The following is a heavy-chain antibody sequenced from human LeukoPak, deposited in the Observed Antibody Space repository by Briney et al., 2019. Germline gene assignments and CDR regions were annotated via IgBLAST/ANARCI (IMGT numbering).Heavy chain of an antibody. CDR1: GGSISSSSYY. D-gene: IGHD5-24*01. Sequence: SETLSLTCTVSGGSISSSSYYWGWIRQPPGKGLEWIGSIYYSGSTSYNASLRSRVAMSVDTSKNQFSLKLSSVTAADTAVYYCAREVGYNRNSGAFDIWGQGTMVTVSS. CDR2: IYYSGST. V-gene: IGHV4-39*07. J-gene: IGHJ3*02. CDR3: AREVGYNRNSGAFDI.